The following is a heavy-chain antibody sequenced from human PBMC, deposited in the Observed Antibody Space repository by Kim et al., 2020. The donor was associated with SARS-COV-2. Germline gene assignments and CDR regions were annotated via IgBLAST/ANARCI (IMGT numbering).Heavy chain of an antibody. Sequence: GGSLRLSCATSGFTFSAYDMNWDRQAPGKGLEWLSFITKSSATIYYADSVQGRFTISRDNAKNSLYLQMNSLRDEDTALYYCVRDRMGGAFDIWGQGTMVTVSS. J-gene: IGHJ3*02. D-gene: IGHD3-16*01. CDR1: GFTFSAYD. CDR3: VRDRMGGAFDI. CDR2: ITKSSATI. V-gene: IGHV3-48*02.